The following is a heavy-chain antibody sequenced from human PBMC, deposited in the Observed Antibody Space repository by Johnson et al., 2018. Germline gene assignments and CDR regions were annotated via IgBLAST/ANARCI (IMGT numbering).Heavy chain of an antibody. CDR3: AKDPVATMWAPGGYYYYGMDV. D-gene: IGHD5-12*01. V-gene: IGHV3-23*04. CDR1: GFTFSSYA. CDR2: ISGSGGST. J-gene: IGHJ6*02. Sequence: QLVESGGGLVQPGGSLRLSCAASGFTFSSYAMSWVRQAPGKGLEWVSAISGSGGSTYYADSVKGRFTISRDNSKNTLYLQMNSLGAEDTAVYYCAKDPVATMWAPGGYYYYGMDVWGQGTTVTVSS.